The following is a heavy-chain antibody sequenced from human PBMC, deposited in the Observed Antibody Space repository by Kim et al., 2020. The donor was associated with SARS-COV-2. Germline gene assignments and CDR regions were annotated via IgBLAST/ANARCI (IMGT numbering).Heavy chain of an antibody. CDR2: INSRTDGGNT. CDR1: GFTFSNAW. V-gene: IGHV3-15*01. CDR3: TTSDILQYYYYGMDV. Sequence: GGSLRLSCAASGFTFSNAWMSWVRQAPGKGLEWVGRINSRTDGGNTDYAAPVKGRFTISRDHSKSTLYLQMNSLKTEGTSMYYCTTSDILQYYYYGMDVWGQATTFTVSS. J-gene: IGHJ6*02. D-gene: IGHD3-9*01.